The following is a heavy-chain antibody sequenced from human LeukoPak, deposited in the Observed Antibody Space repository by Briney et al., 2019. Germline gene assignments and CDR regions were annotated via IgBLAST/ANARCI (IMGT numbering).Heavy chain of an antibody. Sequence: ASVKVSCKASGYTFTSYDINWVRQATGQGLEWMGWMNPNSGNTGYAQKFQGRVTMTRNTSISTAYMELSSLRSEDTAVYYCASDPDCSGGGCYSSGWGQGTLVTVSS. CDR1: GYTFTSYD. CDR2: MNPNSGNT. D-gene: IGHD2-15*01. V-gene: IGHV1-8*01. J-gene: IGHJ4*02. CDR3: ASDPDCSGGGCYSSG.